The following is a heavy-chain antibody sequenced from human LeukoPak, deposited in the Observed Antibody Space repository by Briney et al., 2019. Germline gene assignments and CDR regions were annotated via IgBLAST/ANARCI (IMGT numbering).Heavy chain of an antibody. CDR1: GGSISTYY. V-gene: IGHV4-59*01. D-gene: IGHD2-2*01. J-gene: IGHJ5*02. CDR2: IYTSGST. Sequence: PSETLSLTCTVSGGSISTYYWSWIRQPPGKGLEWIGYIYTSGSTNYNPSLKSRVTISVDTSKNQFSLKLSSVTAADTAVYYCARTKGYCSSTSCYYWFDPWGQGTLVTVSS. CDR3: ARTKGYCSSTSCYYWFDP.